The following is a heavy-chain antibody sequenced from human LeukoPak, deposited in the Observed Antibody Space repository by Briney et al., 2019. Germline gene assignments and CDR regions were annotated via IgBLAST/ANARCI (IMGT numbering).Heavy chain of an antibody. J-gene: IGHJ4*02. CDR1: GYTFTSYD. CDR3: AKRSGSYRTFDY. Sequence: ASVKVSCKASGYTFTSYDINWVRQATGQGLEWMGWMNPNSGNTGYAQKFQGRVTMTRNTSISTAYMELSSLRAEDTAVYYCAKRSGSYRTFDYWGQGTLVTVSS. V-gene: IGHV1-8*01. CDR2: MNPNSGNT. D-gene: IGHD3-10*01.